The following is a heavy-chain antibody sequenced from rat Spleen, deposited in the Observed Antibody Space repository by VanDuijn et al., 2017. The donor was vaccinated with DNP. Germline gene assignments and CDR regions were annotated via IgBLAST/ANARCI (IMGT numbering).Heavy chain of an antibody. CDR1: GFTFSDYY. D-gene: IGHD4-3*01. Sequence: EVQLVESGGGLVQPGRSLKLSCAASGFTFSDYYMAWVRQAPTKGLEWVAYISYDGDITYYGDSVKGRFTISRDNAKSTLYLQMSKLGSEDTAIYYCARWYNSGYNFDYWGQGVMVTVSS. CDR2: ISYDGDIT. CDR3: ARWYNSGYNFDY. V-gene: IGHV5-22*01. J-gene: IGHJ2*01.